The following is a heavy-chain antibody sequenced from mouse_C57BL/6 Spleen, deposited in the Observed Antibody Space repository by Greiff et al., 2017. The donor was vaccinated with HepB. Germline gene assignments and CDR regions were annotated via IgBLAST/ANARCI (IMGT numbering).Heavy chain of an antibody. Sequence: EVKLVESGGGLVKPGGSLKLSCAASGFTFSDYGMHWVRQAPEKGLEWVAYISSGSSTIYYADTVKGRFTISRDNAKNTLFLQMTSLRSEDTAMYYCAREDRDDAWFAYWGQGTLVTVSA. CDR2: ISSGSSTI. D-gene: IGHD3-3*01. CDR3: AREDRDDAWFAY. V-gene: IGHV5-17*01. CDR1: GFTFSDYG. J-gene: IGHJ3*01.